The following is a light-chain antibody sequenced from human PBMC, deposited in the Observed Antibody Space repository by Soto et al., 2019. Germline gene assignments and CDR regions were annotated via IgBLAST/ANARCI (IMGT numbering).Light chain of an antibody. CDR1: QSISSY. Sequence: DIQMTQSPSSLSASVGDRVTITCRASQSISSYLNWYQQKPGKVPKLLVHAASSLESGVPSRFSGSGSGTDFTLTISSLQPEDFATYYCQQSYSTPYTFGQGTKLEIK. V-gene: IGKV1-39*01. CDR2: AAS. J-gene: IGKJ2*01. CDR3: QQSYSTPYT.